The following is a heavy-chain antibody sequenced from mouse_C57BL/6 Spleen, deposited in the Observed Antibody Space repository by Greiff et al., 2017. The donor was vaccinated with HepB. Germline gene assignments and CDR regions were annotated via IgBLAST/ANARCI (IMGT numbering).Heavy chain of an antibody. D-gene: IGHD1-2*01. J-gene: IGHJ4*01. V-gene: IGHV1-82*01. CDR3: AGYGAMDY. CDR2: IYPGDGDT. CDR1: GYAFSSSW. Sequence: QVQLQQSGPELVKPGASVKISCKASGYAFSSSWMNWVKQRPGKGLEWIGRIYPGDGDTNYNGKFKGKATLTADKSSSTAYMQLSSLTSEDSAVYFCAGYGAMDYWGQGTSVTVSS.